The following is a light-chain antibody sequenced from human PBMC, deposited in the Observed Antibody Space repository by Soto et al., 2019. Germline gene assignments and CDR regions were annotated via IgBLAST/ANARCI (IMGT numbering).Light chain of an antibody. CDR3: QQYDNLPPDT. V-gene: IGKV1-33*01. J-gene: IGKJ2*01. CDR2: DAS. Sequence: DIQMTQSPSSLSASVGDRVTITCQASQDISNYLNWYQQKPGKAPKLLIYDASNLETGVPSRFSGSGSGTDFTFTISSLLPEDIATYYCQQYDNLPPDTFGQGTKLEIK. CDR1: QDISNY.